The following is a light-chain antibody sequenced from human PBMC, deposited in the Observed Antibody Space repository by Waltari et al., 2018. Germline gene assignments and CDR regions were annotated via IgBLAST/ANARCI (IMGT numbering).Light chain of an antibody. CDR1: SRDVGHYNL. J-gene: IGLJ3*02. V-gene: IGLV2-23*01. Sequence: QSALTQPASVSGSPGQSITISCPGTSRDVGHYNLVSWYQQYPGKAPKVMIYDDNRRPSGVSDRFSGSKSGNTASLTISGVQAEDEADYYCCSYAGSYTWVFGGGTKLTVL. CDR3: CSYAGSYTWV. CDR2: DDN.